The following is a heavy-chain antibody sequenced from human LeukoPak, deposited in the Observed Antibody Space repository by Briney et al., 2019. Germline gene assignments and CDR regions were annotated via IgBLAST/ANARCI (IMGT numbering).Heavy chain of an antibody. Sequence: SETLSLTCTVSGGSISSSRYYWGWIRQPPGKGLEWIGSIYYSGSTYYNPSLKSRVTISVDTSKNQFSLKLSSVTAADTAVYYCARRSGSGWSRAEYFQHWGQGTLVTVSS. V-gene: IGHV4-39*01. D-gene: IGHD6-19*01. CDR1: GGSISSSRYY. CDR2: IYYSGST. J-gene: IGHJ1*01. CDR3: ARRSGSGWSRAEYFQH.